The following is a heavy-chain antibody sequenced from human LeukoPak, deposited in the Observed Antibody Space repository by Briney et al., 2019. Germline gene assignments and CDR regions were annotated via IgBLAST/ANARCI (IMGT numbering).Heavy chain of an antibody. J-gene: IGHJ3*02. D-gene: IGHD6-13*01. CDR1: GYAFSRIT. Sequence: ASVKVSFKSSGYAFSRITISWVRQAPGQGLEWMGWISLYNGNTNYAQKFQGSVTMTRDTSTTTVSMELRSLRSDDTAVYYCASPSSSYHDAFDIWGQGTMVTVSS. V-gene: IGHV1-18*01. CDR3: ASPSSSYHDAFDI. CDR2: ISLYNGNT.